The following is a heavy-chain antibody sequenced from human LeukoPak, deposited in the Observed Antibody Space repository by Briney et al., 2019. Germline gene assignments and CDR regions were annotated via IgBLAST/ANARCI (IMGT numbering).Heavy chain of an antibody. CDR1: GFTFSSYW. V-gene: IGHV3-7*01. D-gene: IGHD2-15*01. CDR3: VRVGGYCSGGSCYLLRFDY. CDR2: IKLGGSEK. Sequence: PGGSLRLSCAASGFTFSSYWMSWVRQAPGKGLEWVANIKLGGSEKYYVDSVKGRFTISRDDAENSLFLQMNSLRAEDTAMYYCVRVGGYCSGGSCYLLRFDYWGQGTLVTVSS. J-gene: IGHJ4*02.